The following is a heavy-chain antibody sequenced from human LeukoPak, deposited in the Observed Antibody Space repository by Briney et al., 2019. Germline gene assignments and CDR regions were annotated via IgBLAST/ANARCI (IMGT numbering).Heavy chain of an antibody. Sequence: ASVKVSCKASGYTFTGYYMHWVRQAPGQGLEWMGWINPNSGGTNYAQKFQGRVTMTRDTSISTAYMELSRLRSDDTAVYYCARGVVPAARERPPPTMVRGVNRWGQGTLVTVSS. CDR3: ARGVVPAARERPPPTMVRGVNR. J-gene: IGHJ5*02. CDR1: GYTFTGYY. V-gene: IGHV1-2*02. D-gene: IGHD3-10*01. CDR2: INPNSGGT.